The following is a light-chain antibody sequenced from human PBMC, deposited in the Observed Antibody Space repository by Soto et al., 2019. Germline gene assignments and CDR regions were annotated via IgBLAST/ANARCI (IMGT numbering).Light chain of an antibody. Sequence: QPVLTQPASVSGSPGQSITISCTGTSSDVGGYNYVSWYQQHPGKAPKLMIYDVSNRPSGVSNRFSGSKSGNSASLTISGLQAEDEADYYCSSYASSSTYVFGTG. J-gene: IGLJ1*01. V-gene: IGLV2-14*01. CDR3: SSYASSSTYV. CDR1: SSDVGGYNY. CDR2: DVS.